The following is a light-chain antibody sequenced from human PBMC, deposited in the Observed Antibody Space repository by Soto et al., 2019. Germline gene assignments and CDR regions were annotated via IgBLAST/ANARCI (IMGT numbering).Light chain of an antibody. CDR3: QQYNTYSWT. CDR1: QTISSW. CDR2: EAS. Sequence: DLQMTQSPSTLSASVGDRVTITCRASQTISSWLAWYQQKPGKAPQLLIYEASSLESVVPSRFSGSGSGTEFTLTISSLQPDDFATYYCQQYNTYSWTFGQGTKVEIK. J-gene: IGKJ1*01. V-gene: IGKV1-5*03.